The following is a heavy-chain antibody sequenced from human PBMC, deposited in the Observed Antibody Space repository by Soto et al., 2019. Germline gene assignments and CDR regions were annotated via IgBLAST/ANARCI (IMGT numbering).Heavy chain of an antibody. J-gene: IGHJ3*02. CDR2: IGTAGDT. D-gene: IGHD4-17*01. CDR3: ARGDDYGDLNALDI. V-gene: IGHV3-13*01. Sequence: SLRLSCAASGFTFSSYDMHWVRQATGKGLEWVSAIGTAGDTYYPGSVKGRFTISRENAKNSLYLQMNSLRAGDTAVYYCARGDDYGDLNALDIWGQGTMVTVSS. CDR1: GFTFSSYD.